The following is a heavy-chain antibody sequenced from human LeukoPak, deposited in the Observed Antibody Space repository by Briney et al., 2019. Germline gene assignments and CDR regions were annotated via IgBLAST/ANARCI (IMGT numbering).Heavy chain of an antibody. CDR3: AKEGYCSGDTCYGGYYMDV. D-gene: IGHD2-15*01. CDR2: ISYDGSNK. J-gene: IGHJ6*03. Sequence: GGSLRLSCAASGFTFSSYSMNWVRQAPGKGLEWVAVISYDGSNKYYADSVKGRFTISRDNSKNTLYLQMNSLRAEDTAVYYCAKEGYCSGDTCYGGYYMDVWGKGTTVTISS. V-gene: IGHV3-30*18. CDR1: GFTFSSYS.